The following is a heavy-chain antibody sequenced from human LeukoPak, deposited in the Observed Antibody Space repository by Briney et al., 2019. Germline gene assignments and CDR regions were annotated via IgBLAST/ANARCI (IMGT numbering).Heavy chain of an antibody. D-gene: IGHD3-10*01. CDR2: IYYCGST. J-gene: IGHJ6*02. Sequence: SETLSLTCTVSGGSISSYYWSWIRQPPGKGLEWIGYIYYCGSTNYNPSLKSRVTISVDTSKNQFSLKLSSVTAADTAVYYCGSTNYNPSLKSRVTISVDTSKNQFSLKLSSVIAADTAVYYCARVAVGATTGYYYYGMDVWGQGTTVTVSS. CDR3: GSTNYNPSLKSRVTISVDTSKNQFSLKLSSVIAADTAVYYCARVAVGATTGYYYYGMDV. V-gene: IGHV4-59*01. CDR1: GGSISSYY.